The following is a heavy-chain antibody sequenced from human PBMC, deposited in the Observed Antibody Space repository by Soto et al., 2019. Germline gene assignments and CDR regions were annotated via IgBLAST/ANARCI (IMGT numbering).Heavy chain of an antibody. Sequence: QMQLQESGSGLVKPSQTLSLTCAVSGGSISSGGYSWSWIRQPPGKGLEWIGYIYHSGSTYYNPSLQSRVTLAVDRSKNQFCLRRGSVTAADTGLFYFASGQVVAALHWGQGILVTVSA. J-gene: IGHJ4*02. CDR1: GGSISSGGYS. D-gene: IGHD2-15*01. CDR2: IYHSGST. V-gene: IGHV4-30-2*01. CDR3: ASGQVVAALH.